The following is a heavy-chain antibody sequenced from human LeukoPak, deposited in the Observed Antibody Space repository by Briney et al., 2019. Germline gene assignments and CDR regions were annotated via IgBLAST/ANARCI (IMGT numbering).Heavy chain of an antibody. J-gene: IGHJ3*02. Sequence: ASVKVSCKASGYTFTSYDINWVRQATGQGLEWMGWMNPNSGNTGYAQEFQGRVTMTRDTSISTAYMELSSLRSEDTAVYYCARFRGDGYQGDAFDIWGQGTMVTVSS. V-gene: IGHV1-8*01. D-gene: IGHD5-24*01. CDR3: ARFRGDGYQGDAFDI. CDR2: MNPNSGNT. CDR1: GYTFTSYD.